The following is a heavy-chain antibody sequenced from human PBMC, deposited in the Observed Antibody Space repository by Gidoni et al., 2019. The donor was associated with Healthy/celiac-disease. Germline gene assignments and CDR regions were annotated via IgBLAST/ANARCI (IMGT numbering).Heavy chain of an antibody. CDR1: GFTFSSYE. CDR2: ISSSGSTI. CDR3: ASLDIAVADYGMDV. J-gene: IGHJ6*02. D-gene: IGHD6-19*01. V-gene: IGHV3-48*03. Sequence: EVQLVESGGGLVQPGGSLRLSCAASGFTFSSYEMTWVRQAPGKGLEWVSYISSSGSTIYYADSVKGRFTISRDNAKNSLYLQMNSLRAEDTAVYYCASLDIAVADYGMDVWGQGTTVTVSS.